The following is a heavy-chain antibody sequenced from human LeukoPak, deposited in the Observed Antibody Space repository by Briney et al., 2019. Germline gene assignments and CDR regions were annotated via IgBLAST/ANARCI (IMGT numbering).Heavy chain of an antibody. Sequence: GGSLRLSCAASGFTFSGYSMNWVRQAPGKGLEWVSSISTSSSYIYYADSVKGRFTISRDNAKNSLYLQMNRLRAEDTAVYYCARYSGLWSSEYYFDYWGQGTLVTVSS. V-gene: IGHV3-21*01. D-gene: IGHD4-23*01. CDR1: GFTFSGYS. CDR3: ARYSGLWSSEYYFDY. CDR2: ISTSSSYI. J-gene: IGHJ4*02.